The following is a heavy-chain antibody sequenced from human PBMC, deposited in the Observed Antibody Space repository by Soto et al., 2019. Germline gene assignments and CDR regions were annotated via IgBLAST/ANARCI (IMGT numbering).Heavy chain of an antibody. CDR1: GFTFRSHG. CDR3: ASDPQINSDSSGDVGP. Sequence: QVQLVEAGGGVAQPGRSLRLSCAASGFTFRSHGMHWVRQAPGKGLEWVAVIWDDGSDKRYADSVKGRFTVSSDNSKNTVFLQMSSLRAEDTAVYYCASDPQINSDSSGDVGPWGPGTLVIVSS. V-gene: IGHV3-33*01. J-gene: IGHJ5*02. CDR2: IWDDGSDK. D-gene: IGHD2-15*01.